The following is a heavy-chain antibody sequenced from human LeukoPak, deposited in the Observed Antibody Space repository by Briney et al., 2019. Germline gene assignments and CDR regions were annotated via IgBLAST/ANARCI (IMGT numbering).Heavy chain of an antibody. CDR3: VKGGGGGWYDY. D-gene: IGHD6-19*01. J-gene: IGHJ4*02. CDR2: ISSSGEST. CDR1: GFTFSTHS. Sequence: GGSLRLSCSASGFTFSTHSTHWVRQAPGKRLEYVSAISSSGESTYFSDSVRGRFTISRDNSKNTLYLQMSSLRAEDTAVYYCVKGGGGGWYDYWGQGTLVTVSS. V-gene: IGHV3-64D*06.